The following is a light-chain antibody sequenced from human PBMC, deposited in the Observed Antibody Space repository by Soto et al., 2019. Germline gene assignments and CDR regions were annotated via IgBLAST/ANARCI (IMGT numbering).Light chain of an antibody. Sequence: EIVLTQSPGTLSLSPGERATLSCRASQSVSSNYFAWYQQKPGQAPRLLIHGASRRATGIPDRFSGSGSGTDFTLIISRLEPEDFAVYYCQQYGSSLSITFGQGTRLEIK. CDR2: GAS. CDR3: QQYGSSLSIT. CDR1: QSVSSNY. V-gene: IGKV3-20*01. J-gene: IGKJ5*01.